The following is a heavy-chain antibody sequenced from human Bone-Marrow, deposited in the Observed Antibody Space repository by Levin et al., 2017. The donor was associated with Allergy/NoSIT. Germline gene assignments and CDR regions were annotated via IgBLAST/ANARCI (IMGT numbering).Heavy chain of an antibody. CDR2: IIPIFGTA. J-gene: IGHJ4*02. CDR1: GGTFSSYA. CDR3: ARGAGIVATTNYFDY. D-gene: IGHD5-12*01. Sequence: GASVKVSCKASGGTFSSYAISWVRQAPGQGLEWMGGIIPIFGTANYAQKFQGRVTITADESTSTAYMELSSLRSEDTAVYYCARGAGIVATTNYFDYWGQGTLVTVSS. V-gene: IGHV1-69*13.